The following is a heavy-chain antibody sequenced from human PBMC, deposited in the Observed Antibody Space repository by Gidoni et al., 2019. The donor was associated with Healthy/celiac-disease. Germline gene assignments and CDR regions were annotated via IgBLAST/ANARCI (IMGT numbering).Heavy chain of an antibody. J-gene: IGHJ4*02. Sequence: GLEWVAFIRSDGSAEFYVDSVKGRFTISRDNSKNTLYLQMNSLRAEDTAVYYCAKFGIAAADTVYWGQGTLATVSS. CDR2: IRSDGSAE. CDR3: AKFGIAAADTVY. D-gene: IGHD6-13*01. V-gene: IGHV3-30*02.